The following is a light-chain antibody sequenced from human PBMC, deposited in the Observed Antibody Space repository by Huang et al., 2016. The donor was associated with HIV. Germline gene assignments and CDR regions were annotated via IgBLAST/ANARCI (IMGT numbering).Light chain of an antibody. Sequence: IQLTQSPSSLSASVGDRVTITCRASQDINTNLAWYQQKPGKAPKVLIYAASPLQSGVPPRFSGSASGIYFSLTINNLQPEYFATYYCQQLDTYPITFGQGTRLDI. CDR2: AAS. V-gene: IGKV1-9*01. CDR1: QDINTN. CDR3: QQLDTYPIT. J-gene: IGKJ5*01.